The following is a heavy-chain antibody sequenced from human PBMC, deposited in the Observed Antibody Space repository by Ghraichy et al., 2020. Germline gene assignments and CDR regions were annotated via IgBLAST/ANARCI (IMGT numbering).Heavy chain of an antibody. CDR2: ISGSSSTI. V-gene: IGHV3-48*01. Sequence: GGSLRLSCAASGFTFSTYAMNWVRQAPGKGLEWVSYISGSSSTIYYAGSVKGRFTISRDNAKNSLYLQMNSLRAEDTAVYYCAREGVVRHYASGYFDYWGQGTLVTVSS. CDR1: GFTFSTYA. CDR3: AREGVVRHYASGYFDY. J-gene: IGHJ4*02. D-gene: IGHD3-10*01.